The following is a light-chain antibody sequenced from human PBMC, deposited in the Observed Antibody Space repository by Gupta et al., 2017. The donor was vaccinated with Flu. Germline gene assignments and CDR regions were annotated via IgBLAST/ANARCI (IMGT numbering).Light chain of an antibody. V-gene: IGLV1-44*01. CDR1: SSKIGSKS. J-gene: IGLJ2*01. CDR2: NNN. Sequence: RVTSSCSRGSSKIGSKSVNWYQQLPGTAPKLLIYNNNKRRSGVPERFSGSKSGTSATLAISGLQAEDEADYYCAARDASLNGVVFGGGTNLTVL. CDR3: AARDASLNGVV.